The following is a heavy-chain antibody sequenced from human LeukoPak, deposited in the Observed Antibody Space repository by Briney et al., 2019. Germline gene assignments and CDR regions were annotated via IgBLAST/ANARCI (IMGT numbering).Heavy chain of an antibody. CDR3: ARLLRFFGTGYYYGMDA. J-gene: IGHJ6*02. Sequence: NPSETLSLTCAVYGGSFSGYYWSWIRQPPGKGLEWLGEINHSGSTNYNPSLKSRVTISVDTSKSQFSLKLSSVTAADTAVYYCARLLRFFGTGYYYGMDAWGQGTTVTVSS. CDR1: GGSFSGYY. V-gene: IGHV4-34*01. D-gene: IGHD3-3*01. CDR2: INHSGST.